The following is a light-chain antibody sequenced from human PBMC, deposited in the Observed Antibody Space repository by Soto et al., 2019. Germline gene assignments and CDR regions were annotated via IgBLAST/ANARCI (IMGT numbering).Light chain of an antibody. CDR1: QSVSSW. J-gene: IGKJ1*01. CDR2: NAS. Sequence: DIQMTQSPSTLSASVGDRVTITCRASQSVSSWLAWYQQKPGKAPKLLIYNASSLQSGVQSMFSGSGSGTELTLAISSLQPDDFATSYCHHYNSYPWTFGQGTKVEIK. CDR3: HHYNSYPWT. V-gene: IGKV1-5*03.